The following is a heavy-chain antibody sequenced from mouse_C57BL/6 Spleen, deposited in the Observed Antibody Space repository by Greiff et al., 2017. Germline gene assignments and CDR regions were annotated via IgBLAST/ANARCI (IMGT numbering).Heavy chain of an antibody. J-gene: IGHJ4*01. CDR3: AREGFYAMDC. CDR1: GYTFTNYW. CDR2: IYPGGGYT. Sequence: QVQLKESGAELVRPGTSVKMSCKASGYTFTNYWIGWAKQRPGHGLEWIGDIYPGGGYTNYNEKFKGKATLTADKSSSTAYMQFSSLTSEDSAIYYCAREGFYAMDCWGQGTSVTVSS. V-gene: IGHV1-63*01.